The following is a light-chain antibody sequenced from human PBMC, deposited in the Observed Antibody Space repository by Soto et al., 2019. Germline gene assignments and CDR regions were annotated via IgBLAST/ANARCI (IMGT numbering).Light chain of an antibody. J-gene: IGKJ3*01. CDR2: LGS. CDR1: QSLLHSNGYNY. CDR3: MQVLQTL. Sequence: DIVMTQCPLSLSVTPGEPASISCRSNQSLLHSNGYNYLDWYLQKPGQSPQLLIYLGSNRASGVPDRFSGSGSGTDFTLKISRVEAEDVGVYYCMQVLQTLIGPGTKVDIK. V-gene: IGKV2-28*01.